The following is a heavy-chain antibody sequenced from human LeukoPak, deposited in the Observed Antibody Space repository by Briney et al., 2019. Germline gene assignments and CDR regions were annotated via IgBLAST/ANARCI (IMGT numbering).Heavy chain of an antibody. CDR3: AKIRAPTAAAGDY. J-gene: IGHJ4*02. CDR1: GFTFSSYA. D-gene: IGHD6-13*01. V-gene: IGHV3-23*01. Sequence: GGSLRLSCAASGFTFSSYAMSWVRQAPGKGLEWVSAISGSGGSTYYAESVKGRFTISRDNPKNTLYLQMNSLRAEDTAVYYCAKIRAPTAAAGDYWGQGTLVTVSS. CDR2: ISGSGGST.